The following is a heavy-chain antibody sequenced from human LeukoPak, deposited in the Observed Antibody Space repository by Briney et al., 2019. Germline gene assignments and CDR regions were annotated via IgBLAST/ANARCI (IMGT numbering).Heavy chain of an antibody. Sequence: PGGSLRHSCAASGFTFSNAWMSWVRQAPGKGLEWVGRIKSKTDGGTTDYAAPVKGRFTISRDDSKNTLYLQMNSLKTEDIAVYYCTAPAAGGGGYYYYYMDVWGKGTTVTVSS. CDR3: TAPAAGGGGYYYYYMDV. CDR2: IKSKTDGGTT. V-gene: IGHV3-15*01. CDR1: GFTFSNAW. J-gene: IGHJ6*03. D-gene: IGHD6-13*01.